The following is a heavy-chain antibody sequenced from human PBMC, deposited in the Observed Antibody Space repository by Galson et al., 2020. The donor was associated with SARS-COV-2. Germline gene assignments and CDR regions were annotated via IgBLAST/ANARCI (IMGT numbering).Heavy chain of an antibody. V-gene: IGHV3-13*01. CDR1: GFTFSSYD. CDR2: IGTAGDT. Sequence: GGSLRLSCAASGFTFSSYDMHWVRQATGKGLEWVSAIGTAGDTYYPGSVKGRFTISRENAKNSLYLQMNSLRAGDTAVYYCARGDYDSSGQGGYYYYMDVWGKGTTVTVSS. J-gene: IGHJ6*03. CDR3: ARGDYDSSGQGGYYYYMDV. D-gene: IGHD3-22*01.